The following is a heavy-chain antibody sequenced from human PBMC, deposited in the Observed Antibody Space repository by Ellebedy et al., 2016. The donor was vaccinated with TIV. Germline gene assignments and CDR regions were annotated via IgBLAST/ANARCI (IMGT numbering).Heavy chain of an antibody. D-gene: IGHD2-2*01. CDR1: GGSISSGDYV. J-gene: IGHJ3*02. CDR3: ARGLSRPGFNDAFDI. CDR2: ISHSGST. Sequence: SETLSLTCVVSGGSISSGDYVWSWIRLPPGKGLEWIGHISHSGSTYYSPSLRSRVTMSIDRSKTQFSLNLSSVTAADTAVYYCARGLSRPGFNDAFDIWGQGTMVTVSS. V-gene: IGHV4-30-2*01.